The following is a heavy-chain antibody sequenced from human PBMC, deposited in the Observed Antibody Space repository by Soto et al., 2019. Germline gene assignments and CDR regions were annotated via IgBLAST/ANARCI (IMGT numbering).Heavy chain of an antibody. CDR3: ARISCKGGSCYFDFDH. D-gene: IGHD2-15*01. CDR1: GYSFKDHN. J-gene: IGHJ4*02. V-gene: IGHV1-46*02. Sequence: ASVEVSCRASGYSFKDHNMHWVRQAPGRGLEWVGIINPSGEHTNYAQQFRGRVAMTRDTSTSTAYMELRSLRSEDTAVYFCARISCKGGSCYFDFDHWGQGTLVTVSS. CDR2: INPSGEHT.